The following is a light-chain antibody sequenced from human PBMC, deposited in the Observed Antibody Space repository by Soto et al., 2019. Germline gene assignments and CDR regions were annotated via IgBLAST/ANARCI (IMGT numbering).Light chain of an antibody. Sequence: EIVLTQSPATLSLSPGERATLSCRASQSVSSFLAWYQQKPGQAPRLLIYDASNRATGIPARFSXXGSXXXXXLTISSLEPEDFAVYYCQQRSNWPRTFGQGTKLEIK. CDR1: QSVSSF. CDR3: QQRSNWPRT. V-gene: IGKV3-11*01. CDR2: DAS. J-gene: IGKJ2*01.